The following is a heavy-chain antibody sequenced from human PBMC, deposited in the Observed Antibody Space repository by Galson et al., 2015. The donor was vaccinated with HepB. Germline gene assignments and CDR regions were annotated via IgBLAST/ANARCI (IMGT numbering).Heavy chain of an antibody. CDR1: GFSFSSYG. CDR3: ARGHNWGLFDC. Sequence: SLRLSCAASGFSFSSYGMHWVRQAPGKGLEWVAIIWYDGSNKYHADSVKGRFTISRDNSKKTLYLQMNSLIAEDTAVYYCARGHNWGLFDCWGQGTLVTVSS. J-gene: IGHJ4*02. V-gene: IGHV3-33*01. D-gene: IGHD7-27*01. CDR2: IWYDGSNK.